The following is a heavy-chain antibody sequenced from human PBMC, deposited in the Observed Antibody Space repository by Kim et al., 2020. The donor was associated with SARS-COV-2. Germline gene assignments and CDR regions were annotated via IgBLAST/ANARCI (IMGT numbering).Heavy chain of an antibody. CDR2: IYYSGST. V-gene: IGHV4-39*01. CDR3: ARRIAAAGTEFDY. Sequence: SETLSLTCTVSGGSISSSSYYWGWIRQPPGKGLEWIGSIYYSGSTYYNPSLKSRVTISVDTSKNQFSLKLSSVTAADTAVYYCARRIAAAGTEFDYWGQG. CDR1: GGSISSSSYY. D-gene: IGHD6-13*01. J-gene: IGHJ4*02.